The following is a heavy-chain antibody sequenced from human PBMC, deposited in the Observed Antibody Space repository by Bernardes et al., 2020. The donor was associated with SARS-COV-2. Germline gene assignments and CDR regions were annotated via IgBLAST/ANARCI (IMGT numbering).Heavy chain of an antibody. CDR2: IDGRTTNT. CDR3: ATWLLSHFDY. J-gene: IGHJ4*02. D-gene: IGHD3-22*01. CDR1: GFTFSNYA. V-gene: IGHV3-23*05. Sequence: GGSLRLSCAASGFTFSNYAMNWVRQAPGKGLEWVATIDGRTTNTHFADFVKGRFTISRDNSKNTVFLQMSSLSADDTAVNYCATWLLSHFDYWGQETLVTVSS.